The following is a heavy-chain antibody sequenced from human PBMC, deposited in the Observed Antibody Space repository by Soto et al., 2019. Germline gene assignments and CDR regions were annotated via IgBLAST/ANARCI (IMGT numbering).Heavy chain of an antibody. J-gene: IGHJ4*02. Sequence: EVQLVESGSGSVQPGGSLRLSCAASGFTLRDDYMGWLRQAPGKGLEWVGRSRNKGNGYTKEYSRSVKGRLTIARDDSKHSLYLKMNSLSTADTAVYYCTRLLSGWGDWGQGTLVAVAS. D-gene: IGHD3-16*01. CDR1: GFTLRDDY. CDR3: TRLLSGWGD. CDR2: SRNKGNGYTK. V-gene: IGHV3-72*01.